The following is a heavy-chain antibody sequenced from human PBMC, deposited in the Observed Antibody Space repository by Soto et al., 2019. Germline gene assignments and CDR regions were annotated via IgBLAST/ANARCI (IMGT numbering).Heavy chain of an antibody. CDR3: ARYIPGVRYYGMDV. CDR2: IGESGTPT. D-gene: IGHD2-2*01. Sequence: PGGSLRLSCAASGFTCSRYAMKWVRQAPGKGLEWVSLIGESGTPTYYADSVKGRFTISRDNSGNTLFLEMYSLRAEDTAVYYCARYIPGVRYYGMDVWGQGTTVTVSS. V-gene: IGHV3-23*01. J-gene: IGHJ6*02. CDR1: GFTCSRYA.